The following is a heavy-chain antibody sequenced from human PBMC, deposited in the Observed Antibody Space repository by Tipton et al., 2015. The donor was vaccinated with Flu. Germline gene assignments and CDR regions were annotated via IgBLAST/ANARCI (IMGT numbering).Heavy chain of an antibody. CDR3: AGWTDYLWGNYRTFAY. D-gene: IGHD3-16*02. Sequence: TLSLTCTVSGGSISSYYWSWNRQPPGKGLKWIGYIYYTGSTDYNPALKSRVTISVDTYKNQVSLKLSSVTAADTAGYYCAGWTDYLWGNYRTFAYWGQGTLVTVAP. J-gene: IGHJ4*02. CDR2: IYYTGST. V-gene: IGHV4-59*03. CDR1: GGSISSYY.